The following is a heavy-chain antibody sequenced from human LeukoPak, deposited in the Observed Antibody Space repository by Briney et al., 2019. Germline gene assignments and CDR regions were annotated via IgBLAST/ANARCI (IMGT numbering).Heavy chain of an antibody. J-gene: IGHJ4*02. D-gene: IGHD5/OR15-5a*01. Sequence: GGSLRLSCAASGFTFSSYAMNWVRQAPGKGLEWVSAISGSGAVTYYADSVKGRFTISRDNSRSTLYLQMSSLRGDDTAVYYCARVNIVSANFDYWGQGTLVTVSS. CDR1: GFTFSSYA. CDR3: ARVNIVSANFDY. CDR2: ISGSGAVT. V-gene: IGHV3-23*01.